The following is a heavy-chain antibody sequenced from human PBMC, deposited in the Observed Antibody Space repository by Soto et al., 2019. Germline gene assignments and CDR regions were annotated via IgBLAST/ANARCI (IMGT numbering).Heavy chain of an antibody. CDR3: AKRQSWGIGARPYYLDY. CDR1: GFTFSSYG. D-gene: IGHD6-6*01. J-gene: IGHJ4*02. Sequence: PGGSLRLSCAASGFTFSSYGMGWVRQAPGKGLEWVSRISDNGGSTYYADSVKGRFTISRDNSKNTLYLQMNSLRVEDTAVYYCAKRQSWGIGARPYYLDYWGQGALVTVSS. V-gene: IGHV3-23*01. CDR2: ISDNGGST.